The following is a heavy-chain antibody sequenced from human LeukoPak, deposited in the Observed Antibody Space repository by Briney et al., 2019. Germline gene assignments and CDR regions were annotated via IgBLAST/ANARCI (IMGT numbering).Heavy chain of an antibody. J-gene: IGHJ5*02. CDR3: ARDRRGSIAARPRWFDP. CDR2: ISAYNGNT. CDR1: GYTFTSYG. V-gene: IGHV1-18*01. D-gene: IGHD6-6*01. Sequence: ASVKVSCKASGYTFTSYGISWVRQAPGQGLEWMGWISAYNGNTNYEQKLQGRVTMTTDTSTSTAYMELRSLRSDDTAVYYCARDRRGSIAARPRWFDPWGQGTLVTVSS.